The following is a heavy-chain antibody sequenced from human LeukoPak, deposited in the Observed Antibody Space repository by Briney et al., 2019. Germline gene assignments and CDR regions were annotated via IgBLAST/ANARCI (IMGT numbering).Heavy chain of an antibody. J-gene: IGHJ6*03. CDR1: GFTFSSYG. CDR3: ARGTDSSSWYGSYYYYYYMDV. CDR2: ISSSSSYI. V-gene: IGHV3-21*01. Sequence: GGSLRLSRAASGFTFSSYGMNWVRQAPGKGLEWVSSISSSSSYIYYADSVKGRFTISRDNAKNSLYLQMNSLRAEDTAVYYCARGTDSSSWYGSYYYYYYMDVWGKGTTVTVSS. D-gene: IGHD6-13*01.